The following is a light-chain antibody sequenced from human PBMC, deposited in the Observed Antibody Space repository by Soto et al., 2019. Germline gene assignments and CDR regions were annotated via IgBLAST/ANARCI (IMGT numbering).Light chain of an antibody. Sequence: QSVQTQPRSVSGSPGQSVTISCTGTSSDIGGYNYVSWYQQHPGKAPKLMIYTVTKRPSGVPDRFSGSKSDNTASLTISGLQADDEADYYCCSYAGSSSYVFGTGTKLTVL. CDR3: CSYAGSSSYV. CDR2: TVT. J-gene: IGLJ1*01. CDR1: SSDIGGYNY. V-gene: IGLV2-11*01.